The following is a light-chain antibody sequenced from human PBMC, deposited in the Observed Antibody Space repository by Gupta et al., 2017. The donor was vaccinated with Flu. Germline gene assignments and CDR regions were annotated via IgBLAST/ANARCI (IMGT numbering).Light chain of an antibody. CDR2: VNN. CDR3: DARAGSEIIGG. J-gene: IGLJ3*02. Sequence: TLTITCSGSSASIRSKNASWYQQQQGTAPNLLIDVNNQRPSAVTDRVSCSKSGTSASSTITGLQSEDEADDDCDARAGSEIIGGFGGGTKLTVL. CDR1: SASIRSKN. V-gene: IGLV1-44*01.